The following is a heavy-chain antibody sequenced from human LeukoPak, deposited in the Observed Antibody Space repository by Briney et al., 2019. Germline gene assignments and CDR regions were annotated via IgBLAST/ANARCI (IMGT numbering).Heavy chain of an antibody. CDR2: IWYDGSNK. V-gene: IGHV3-33*08. Sequence: GGSLRLSCEASGFTFSSYGMHWVRQAPGKGLEWVALIWYDGSNKFYADSLRGRFPISRDNSKNTLYLQMNSLTAEDTAVYYCARGRGSGWPDYFDHWGQGTLVTVPS. CDR3: ARGRGSGWPDYFDH. CDR1: GFTFSSYG. D-gene: IGHD6-19*01. J-gene: IGHJ4*02.